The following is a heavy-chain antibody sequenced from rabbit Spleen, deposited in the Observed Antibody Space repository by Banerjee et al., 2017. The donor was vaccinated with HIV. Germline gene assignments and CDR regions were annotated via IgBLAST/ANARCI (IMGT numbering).Heavy chain of an antibody. D-gene: IGHD2-1*01. J-gene: IGHJ4*01. Sequence: QLKESGGGLVQPGGSLKLSCKASGFDFNNYYMSWVRQAPGKGLEWIRYIEPIFGNTYYANWVNGRFTISSHNAQNTLYLQLSSLTAADTATYFCVRDQAGDADYGPYYLNLWGPGTLSPS. V-gene: IGHV1S7*01. CDR2: IEPIFGNT. CDR1: GFDFNNYY. CDR3: VRDQAGDADYGPYYLNL.